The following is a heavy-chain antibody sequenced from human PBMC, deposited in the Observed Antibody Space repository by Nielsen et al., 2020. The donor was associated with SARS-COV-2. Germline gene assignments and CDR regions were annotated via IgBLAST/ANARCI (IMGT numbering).Heavy chain of an antibody. D-gene: IGHD3-3*01. CDR2: IYYSGST. J-gene: IGHJ6*04. Sequence: GSLRLSCTVSGGSISSYYWSWIWQPPGKGLEWIGYIYYSGSTNYNPSLKSRVTISVDTSKNQFSLKLSSVTAADTAVYYCARHDRITIFGVGEVDVWGKGTTVTVSS. CDR3: ARHDRITIFGVGEVDV. V-gene: IGHV4-59*08. CDR1: GGSISSYY.